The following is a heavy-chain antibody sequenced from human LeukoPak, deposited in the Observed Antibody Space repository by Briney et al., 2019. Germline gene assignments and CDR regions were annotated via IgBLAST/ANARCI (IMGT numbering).Heavy chain of an antibody. CDR3: ARGTIGYCSGGSCYSNYFDY. CDR1: GYSFTSYW. J-gene: IGHJ4*02. Sequence: GESLKISCKGSGYSFTSYWIGWVRQMPGKGLEWMGIIYPGDSDTRYSPSFQGQVTISADKSISTAYLQWSSLKASDTAMYYCARGTIGYCSGGSCYSNYFDYWGQGTLVTVSS. D-gene: IGHD2-15*01. CDR2: IYPGDSDT. V-gene: IGHV5-51*01.